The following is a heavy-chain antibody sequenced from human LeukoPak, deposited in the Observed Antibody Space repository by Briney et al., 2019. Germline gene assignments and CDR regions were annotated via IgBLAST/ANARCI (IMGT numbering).Heavy chain of an antibody. V-gene: IGHV3-33*01. CDR3: ARWGGTRQYYFDY. D-gene: IGHD1-1*01. Sequence: GGSLRLSCAVPGFIFSDYGFHWVRQAPGKGLEWVAVTRFDGSIKQYADSVKGRFTISRDDSKNTLYLQMNFLKSEDTAVYYCARWGGTRQYYFDYWGQGTLVTVSS. CDR2: TRFDGSIK. J-gene: IGHJ4*02. CDR1: GFIFSDYG.